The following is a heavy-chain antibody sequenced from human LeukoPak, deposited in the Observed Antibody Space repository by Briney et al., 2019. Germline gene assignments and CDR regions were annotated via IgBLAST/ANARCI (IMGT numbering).Heavy chain of an antibody. D-gene: IGHD6-19*01. Sequence: PSETLSLTCTVSGGSISSYYWSWIRQPAGKGLEWIGRIYTSGSTNYNPSLKSRVTMSVDTSKNQFSLKLSSVTAADTAVYYCAREGYSSGWSDNAFDIWGQGTMVTVSS. CDR1: GGSISSYY. CDR3: AREGYSSGWSDNAFDI. CDR2: IYTSGST. V-gene: IGHV4-4*07. J-gene: IGHJ3*02.